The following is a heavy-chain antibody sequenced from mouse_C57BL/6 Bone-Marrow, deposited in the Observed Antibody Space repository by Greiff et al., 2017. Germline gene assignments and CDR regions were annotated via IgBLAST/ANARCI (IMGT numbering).Heavy chain of an antibody. J-gene: IGHJ1*03. Sequence: VKLLESGAELARPGASVKMSCKASGYTFTSYTMHWVKQRPGQGLEWIGYINPSSGYTKYNQKFKDKATLTADKSSSTAYMQLSSLTSEDSAVYYCARDGSSHFDVWGTGTTGTVSS. V-gene: IGHV1-4*01. D-gene: IGHD1-1*01. CDR3: ARDGSSHFDV. CDR1: GYTFTSYT. CDR2: INPSSGYT.